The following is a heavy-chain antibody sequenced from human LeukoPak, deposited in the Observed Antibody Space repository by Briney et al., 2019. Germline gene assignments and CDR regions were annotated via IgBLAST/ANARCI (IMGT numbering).Heavy chain of an antibody. D-gene: IGHD6-13*01. V-gene: IGHV4-59*01. CDR3: ARAPGYSSSWYD. CDR1: GGSISSYY. CDR2: IYYSGST. J-gene: IGHJ4*02. Sequence: KSSETLSLTCTVSGGSISSYYWSWIRQPPGKGLEWIGYIYYSGSTNYNPSLKSRVTISVDTSKNQLSLKLSSVTAADTAVYYCARAPGYSSSWYDWGQGTLVTVSS.